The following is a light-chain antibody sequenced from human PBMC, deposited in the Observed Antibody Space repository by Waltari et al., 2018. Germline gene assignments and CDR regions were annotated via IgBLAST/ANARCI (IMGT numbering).Light chain of an antibody. V-gene: IGLV2-14*03. CDR3: SSYTASGTLV. J-gene: IGLJ2*01. CDR2: DVN. CDR1: SSDVIPYNY. Sequence: QSALTQPASLSESPGQSIPISCPPTSSDVIPYNYVSWYQQHPGTAPKLLIYDVNNRPSGGSDRFSGSKSGNAASLTISRLQAEDEADYYCSSYTASGTLVFGGGTRLTVL.